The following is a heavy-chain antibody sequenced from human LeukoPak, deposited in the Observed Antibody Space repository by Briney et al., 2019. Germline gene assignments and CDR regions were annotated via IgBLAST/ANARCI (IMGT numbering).Heavy chain of an antibody. CDR2: ISYDGNDK. Sequence: GGSLRLSCAASGFIFSTYGMHWVRQAPGKGLEWVAVISYDGNDKYYVDSVKGRFTISRDNSKNTLYLQMNSLRAEDTAVYYCAKGGGVAGSIAFDIWGQGTMVTVSS. CDR1: GFIFSTYG. V-gene: IGHV3-30*18. D-gene: IGHD6-19*01. J-gene: IGHJ3*02. CDR3: AKGGGVAGSIAFDI.